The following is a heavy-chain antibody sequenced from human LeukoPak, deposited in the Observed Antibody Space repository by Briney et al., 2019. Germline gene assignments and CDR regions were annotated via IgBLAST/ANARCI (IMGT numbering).Heavy chain of an antibody. J-gene: IGHJ4*02. CDR1: GFTFSFYS. CDR2: ITPNSDYI. D-gene: IGHD5-24*01. Sequence: GGSLRLSCTASGFTFSFYSMNWVRQAPGRGLEWVSSITPNSDYIFYAASVNGRFTISRDNAKNSLYLQLNSLRDEDTAVYYCTRGVQNLMATFFGPYPDYWGQGTLVTVSS. CDR3: TRGVQNLMATFFGPYPDY. V-gene: IGHV3-21*01.